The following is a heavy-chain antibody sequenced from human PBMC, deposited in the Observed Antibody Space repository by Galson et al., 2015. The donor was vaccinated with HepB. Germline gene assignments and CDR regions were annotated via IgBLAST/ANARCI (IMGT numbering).Heavy chain of an antibody. J-gene: IGHJ4*02. D-gene: IGHD4-17*01. V-gene: IGHV1-2*02. CDR2: INPNSGGT. Sequence: SVTVSCKASGYTFTGYYMHWVRQAPGQGLEWMRWINPNSGGTNYAQKFQGRVTMTRDTSISTAYMELSRLRSDDTAVYYCARDSYGDYVRGADYWGQGTLVTVSS. CDR1: GYTFTGYY. CDR3: ARDSYGDYVRGADY.